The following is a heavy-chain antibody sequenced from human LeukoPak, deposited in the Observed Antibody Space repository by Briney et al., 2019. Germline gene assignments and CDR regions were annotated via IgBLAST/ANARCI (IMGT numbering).Heavy chain of an antibody. CDR1: GFTVSSNY. CDR3: ARGARVYGSGSYFDY. Sequence: GGSLRLSCAASGFTVSSNYMSWVRQAPGMGLGWVSVIYSGGTPYYADSVKGRFTISRDNSKNTLHLQMNSLRAEDTAVYYCARGARVYGSGSYFDYWGQGTLVTVSS. J-gene: IGHJ4*02. CDR2: IYSGGTP. D-gene: IGHD3-10*01. V-gene: IGHV3-53*01.